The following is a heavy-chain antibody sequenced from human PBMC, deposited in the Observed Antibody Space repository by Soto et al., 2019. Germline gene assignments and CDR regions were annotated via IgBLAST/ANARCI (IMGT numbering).Heavy chain of an antibody. V-gene: IGHV4-59*01. CDR3: ATMRTGDGIDY. Sequence: PSETLSLTCTVSGGSISSYYWSWIRQPPGKGLEWIGYIYYSGSTNYNPSLKSRVTISVDTSKNQFSLKLSSVTAADTAVYYCATMRTGDGIDYWGQGTLVTVSS. CDR2: IYYSGST. J-gene: IGHJ4*02. CDR1: GGSISSYY. D-gene: IGHD7-27*01.